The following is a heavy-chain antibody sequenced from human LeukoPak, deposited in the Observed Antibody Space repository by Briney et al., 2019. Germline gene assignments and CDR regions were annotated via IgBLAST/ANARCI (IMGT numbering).Heavy chain of an antibody. Sequence: SETLSLTCAVYGGSSSGYYWSWIRQPPGKGLEWIGEINHSGSTNYNPSLKSRVTISVDTSKNQFSLKLSSVTAADTAVYYCARLRGATIYYYYYMDVWGKGTTVTISS. CDR2: INHSGST. CDR3: ARLRGATIYYYYYMDV. J-gene: IGHJ6*03. CDR1: GGSSSGYY. D-gene: IGHD1-26*01. V-gene: IGHV4-34*01.